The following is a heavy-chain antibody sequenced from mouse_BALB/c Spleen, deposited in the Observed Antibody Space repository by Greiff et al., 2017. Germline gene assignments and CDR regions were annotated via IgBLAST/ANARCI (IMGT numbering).Heavy chain of an antibody. CDR1: GFTFSSYA. Sequence: EVKLVESGGGLVKPGGSLKLSCAASGFTFSSYAMSWVRQSPEKRLEWVAEISSGGSYTYYPDTVTGRFTISRDNAKNTLYLEMSSLRSEDTAMYYCARELDYYGGSYWYFDVWGAGTTVTVSS. CDR3: ARELDYYGGSYWYFDV. D-gene: IGHD1-1*01. J-gene: IGHJ1*01. CDR2: ISSGGSYT. V-gene: IGHV5-9-4*01.